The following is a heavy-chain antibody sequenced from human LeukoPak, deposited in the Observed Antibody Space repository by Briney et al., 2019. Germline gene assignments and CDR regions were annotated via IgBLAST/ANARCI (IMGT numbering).Heavy chain of an antibody. Sequence: SETLSLTCTVSGGSISSSPYYWGWIRQPPGKGLDWIRNIYYSGSTYYNPSLKTRVTISVDTSKNQFSLKLTSVTAADTAVYYCARHASVDGNWPRPLDYWGQGSLVTVSS. CDR3: ARHASVDGNWPRPLDY. CDR1: GGSISSSPYY. D-gene: IGHD6-19*01. V-gene: IGHV4-39*01. CDR2: IYYSGST. J-gene: IGHJ4*02.